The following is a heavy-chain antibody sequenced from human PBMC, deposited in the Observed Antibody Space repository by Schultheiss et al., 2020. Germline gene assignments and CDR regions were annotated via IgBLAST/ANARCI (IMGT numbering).Heavy chain of an antibody. D-gene: IGHD5-18*01. J-gene: IGHJ5*02. V-gene: IGHV4-31*03. Sequence: SETLSLTCTVSGGSISSGGYYWSWNRQHPGKGLEWIGYIYYSGSTYYNPSLKSRVTISVDTSKKQFSLKLSSVTAADTAVYYCARGLSDTAMINWFDPWGQGTLVTVSS. CDR2: IYYSGST. CDR3: ARGLSDTAMINWFDP. CDR1: GGSISSGGYY.